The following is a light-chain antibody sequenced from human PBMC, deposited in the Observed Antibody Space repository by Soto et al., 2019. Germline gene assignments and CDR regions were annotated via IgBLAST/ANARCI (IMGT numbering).Light chain of an antibody. CDR2: DAS. CDR3: QQRSDWPPLT. Sequence: EIVLTQSPATLSLYPGERATLSCRASQSVGSYLAWYQQKPGQAPRLLIYDASSRATGIPARFSGSGSGTDFTLTISSLEHEDFAVYCCQQRSDWPPLTFGQGTRLEIK. CDR1: QSVGSY. J-gene: IGKJ5*01. V-gene: IGKV3-11*01.